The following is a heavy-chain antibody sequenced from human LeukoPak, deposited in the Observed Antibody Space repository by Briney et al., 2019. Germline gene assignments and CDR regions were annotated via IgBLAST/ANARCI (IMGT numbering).Heavy chain of an antibody. V-gene: IGHV4-4*07. CDR2: FYISGST. D-gene: IGHD2-8*01. CDR1: GGSISSYY. Sequence: SETLSLTCTVSGGSISSYYWSWIRQPAGKGLEWIGRFYISGSTNYNPSLKSRVTISVDTSKNQFSLKLTSVTAADTAVYYCAGNGDYWGQGTLVTVSS. CDR3: AGNGDY. J-gene: IGHJ4*02.